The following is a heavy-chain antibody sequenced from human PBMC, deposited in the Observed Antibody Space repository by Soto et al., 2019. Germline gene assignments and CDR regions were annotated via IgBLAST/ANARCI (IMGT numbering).Heavy chain of an antibody. CDR1: GFICSSYD. V-gene: IGHV3-23*01. J-gene: IGHJ3*02. CDR3: AKATATSGGAFEI. Sequence: PGGSLRLSXAVSGFICSSYDMSWVRQAPGKGLEWVSTILVGGSTHYEDAVKGRFTISRDTSKNTVYLQMNSLTAGDTAMYYCAKATATSGGAFEIYGQGTMVTVSS. CDR2: ILVGGST. D-gene: IGHD1-1*01.